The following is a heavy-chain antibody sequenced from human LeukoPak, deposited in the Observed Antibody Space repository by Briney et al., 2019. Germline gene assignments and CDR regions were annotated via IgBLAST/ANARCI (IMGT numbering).Heavy chain of an antibody. Sequence: ASVKVSCKASGYTFTGYYMHWVRQAPGQGLEWMGRINPNSGGTNYAQKFQGRVTMTRDTSISTAYMELRSLRSDDTAVYYCARVGGSYTMTNGMDVWGQGTTVTVSS. CDR3: ARVGGSYTMTNGMDV. CDR2: INPNSGGT. CDR1: GYTFTGYY. D-gene: IGHD1-26*01. V-gene: IGHV1-2*06. J-gene: IGHJ6*02.